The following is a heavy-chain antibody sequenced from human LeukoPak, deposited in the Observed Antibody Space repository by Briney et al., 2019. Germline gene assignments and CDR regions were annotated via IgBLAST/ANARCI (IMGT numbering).Heavy chain of an antibody. CDR2: IKSKTDGGTT. Sequence: GGSLRLSCAASGFTFSNAWMSWVRQAPGKGLEWVGRIKSKTDGGTTDYAAPVKGRFTISRDDSKNTLYLQMNSQKTEDTAVYYCRGVVVAATRFWYDYWGQGTLVTVSS. D-gene: IGHD2-15*01. J-gene: IGHJ4*02. V-gene: IGHV3-15*01. CDR3: RGVVVAATRFWYDY. CDR1: GFTFSNAW.